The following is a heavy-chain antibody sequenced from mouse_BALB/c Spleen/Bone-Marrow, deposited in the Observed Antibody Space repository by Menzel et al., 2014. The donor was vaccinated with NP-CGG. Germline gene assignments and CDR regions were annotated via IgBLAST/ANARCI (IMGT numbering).Heavy chain of an antibody. CDR3: ARLGYYGWFAY. D-gene: IGHD2-3*01. Sequence: EVQVVESGGGLVQPGGSLKLSCAASGFDFSRYWMSWVRQAPGKGLQWIGEINPESNTINYSPSLKDKFIISRDNAKNTLDLQMSKVKSEDAALYCCARLGYYGWFAYWGQGTLVTVSA. J-gene: IGHJ3*01. V-gene: IGHV4-1*02. CDR2: INPESNTI. CDR1: GFDFSRYW.